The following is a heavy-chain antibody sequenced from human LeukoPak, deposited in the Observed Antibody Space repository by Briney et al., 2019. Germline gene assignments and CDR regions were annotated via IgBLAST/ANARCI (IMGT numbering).Heavy chain of an antibody. CDR3: ARAPGRPAAVFDY. Sequence: PPETLSLTCAVYGGSFSGYYWSWIRQPPGKGLVWIGEINHSGSTNYSQSLKSRVTISLDTSKNQFSLKLSSVTAADTAMYYCARAPGRPAAVFDYWGQGTLVTVSS. CDR2: INHSGST. CDR1: GGSFSGYY. D-gene: IGHD2-2*01. J-gene: IGHJ4*02. V-gene: IGHV4-34*01.